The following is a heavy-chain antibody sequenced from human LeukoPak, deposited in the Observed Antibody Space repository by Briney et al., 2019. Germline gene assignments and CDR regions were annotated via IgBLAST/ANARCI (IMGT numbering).Heavy chain of an antibody. D-gene: IGHD3-3*01. CDR3: ARETYYDFWSGYPHDAFDT. CDR2: ISYDGSNK. V-gene: IGHV3-30-3*01. CDR1: GFTFSSYA. Sequence: GGSLRLSCAASGFTFSSYAMHWVRQAPGKGLEWAAVISYDGSNKYYADSVKGRFTISRDNSKNTLYLQMNSLRAEDTAVYYCARETYYDFWSGYPHDAFDTWGQGTMVTVSS. J-gene: IGHJ3*02.